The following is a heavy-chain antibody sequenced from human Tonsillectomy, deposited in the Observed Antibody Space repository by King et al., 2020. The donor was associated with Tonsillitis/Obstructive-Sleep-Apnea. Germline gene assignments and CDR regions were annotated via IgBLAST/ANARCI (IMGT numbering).Heavy chain of an antibody. CDR1: GYTFTTFF. J-gene: IGHJ6*03. CDR2: INPEFCDP. V-gene: IGHV1-2*06. Sequence: QVQLVESGAEVKKPGASVKVSCRASGYTFTTFFIHLLRQAPGQGPDWMVRINPEFCDPTFVQKFQGRVAMTRETSISTAYMELSRLQSDDTAVYYCARNGIVGVVNYYYQNNMDVWGKGTTITVSS. D-gene: IGHD3-3*01. CDR3: ARNGIVGVVNYYYQNNMDV.